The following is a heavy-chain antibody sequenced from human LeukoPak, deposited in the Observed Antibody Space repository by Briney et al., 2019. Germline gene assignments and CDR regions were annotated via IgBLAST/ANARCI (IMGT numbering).Heavy chain of an antibody. Sequence: PGGSLRLSCAPSGFTFSSYSMNWVRQAPRKGLGWVSSICSSRSDIYSADSVKGRFTITRDNAKNSLYLQMNSLRAEDTAVYYCASFGYCSSTSCYHGYYYYMDVWGKGTTVTVSS. CDR2: ICSSRSDI. CDR3: ASFGYCSSTSCYHGYYYYMDV. J-gene: IGHJ6*03. CDR1: GFTFSSYS. D-gene: IGHD2-2*03. V-gene: IGHV3-21*01.